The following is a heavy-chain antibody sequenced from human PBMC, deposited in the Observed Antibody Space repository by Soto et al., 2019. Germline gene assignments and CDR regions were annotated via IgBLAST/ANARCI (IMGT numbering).Heavy chain of an antibody. Sequence: GGSLRLSCAASGFTFSSYSMNWVRQAPGKGLEWVSYISSSSSTIYYADSVKGRFTISRDNAKNSLYLQMNSLRDEDTAVYYCASDPSGRPGGGYGMDVWGQGTTVTVSS. CDR1: GFTFSSYS. J-gene: IGHJ6*02. CDR2: ISSSSSTI. V-gene: IGHV3-48*02. D-gene: IGHD3-10*01. CDR3: ASDPSGRPGGGYGMDV.